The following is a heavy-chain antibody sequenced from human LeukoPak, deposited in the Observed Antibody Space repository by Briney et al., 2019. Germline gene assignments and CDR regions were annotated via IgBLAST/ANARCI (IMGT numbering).Heavy chain of an antibody. CDR1: GFTFEDYT. V-gene: IGHV3-43*01. Sequence: GGSLRLSCAAPGFTFEDYTMHWVRETPEKTLEWVSLISWDGTSYYTGSVKGRFTISRDNSKDFLYLQMDTLRSEDTAFFFCVKDLSYESSGSYFDYWGQGTLVSVS. CDR2: ISWDGTS. D-gene: IGHD3-22*01. CDR3: VKDLSYESSGSYFDY. J-gene: IGHJ4*02.